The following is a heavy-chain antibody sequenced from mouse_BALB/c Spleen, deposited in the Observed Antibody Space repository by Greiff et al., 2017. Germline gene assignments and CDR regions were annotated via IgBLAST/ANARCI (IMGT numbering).Heavy chain of an antibody. J-gene: IGHJ2*01. V-gene: IGHV5-15*02. CDR1: GFTFSDYG. CDR2: ISNLAYSI. CDR3: ATSPFDY. Sequence: EVKLMESGGGLVQPGGSRKLSCAASGFTFSDYGMAWVRQAPGKGPEWVAFISNLAYSIYYADTVTGRFTISRENAKNTLYLEMSSLRSEDTAMYYCATSPFDYWGQGTTLTVSS.